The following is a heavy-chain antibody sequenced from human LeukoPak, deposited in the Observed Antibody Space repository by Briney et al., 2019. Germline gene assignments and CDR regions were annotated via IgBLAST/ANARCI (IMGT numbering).Heavy chain of an antibody. Sequence: TLSLTCTVSGGSIRSYYWSWIRQPPGKALEWLSHIYWDDDQRYSPSLRSRLTITKDTSKNQVVLTMTNMGPGDTGTYYCAHVKYCVTTSCSLNWFDPWGQGTLVTVSS. CDR3: AHVKYCVTTSCSLNWFDP. D-gene: IGHD2-2*01. J-gene: IGHJ5*02. CDR1: GGSIRSYYW. V-gene: IGHV2-5*08. CDR2: IYWDDDQ.